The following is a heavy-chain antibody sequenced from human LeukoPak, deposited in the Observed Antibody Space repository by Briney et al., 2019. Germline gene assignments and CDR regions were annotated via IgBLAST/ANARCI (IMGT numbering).Heavy chain of an antibody. CDR1: GDSTNTYF. V-gene: IGHV4-59*01. CDR2: IYYTGTT. CDR3: ASRSTDHGELRFDY. D-gene: IGHD4-17*01. Sequence: PSETLSLTCTISGDSTNTYFWSWIRQPPGKGLEWIGYIYYTGTTNYNPSLKSRVTISVDTSKNQFSLKVSSVTAADTGVYYCASRSTDHGELRFDYWGQGTLVTVSS. J-gene: IGHJ4*02.